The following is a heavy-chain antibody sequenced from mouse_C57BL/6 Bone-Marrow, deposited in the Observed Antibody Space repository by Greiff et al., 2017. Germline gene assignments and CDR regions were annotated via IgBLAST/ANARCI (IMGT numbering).Heavy chain of an antibody. CDR2: IHPNSGST. CDR1: GYTFTSYW. D-gene: IGHD1-1*01. V-gene: IGHV1-64*01. Sequence: VQLQQPGAELVKPGASVKLSCKASGYTFTSYWMHWVKQRPGQGLEWIGMIHPNSGSTNYNEKFKSKATLTVDKSSSTAYMQLSSLTSEDSAVYYCARGRYGSRAWFAYWGQGTLVTVSA. CDR3: ARGRYGSRAWFAY. J-gene: IGHJ3*01.